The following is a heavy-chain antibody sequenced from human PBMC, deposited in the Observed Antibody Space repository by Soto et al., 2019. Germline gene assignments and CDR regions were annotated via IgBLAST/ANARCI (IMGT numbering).Heavy chain of an antibody. V-gene: IGHV1-3*01. CDR1: GYTFTGYY. D-gene: IGHD6-13*01. CDR3: ARAPSWYNFDY. J-gene: IGHJ4*02. Sequence: ASVKVSCKASGYTFTGYYMHWVRQAPGQRLEWMGWINAGNGNTKYSQKFQGRVTITRDTSASTAYMELSSLRSEDTAVYYCARAPSWYNFDYWGQGTQVTVSS. CDR2: INAGNGNT.